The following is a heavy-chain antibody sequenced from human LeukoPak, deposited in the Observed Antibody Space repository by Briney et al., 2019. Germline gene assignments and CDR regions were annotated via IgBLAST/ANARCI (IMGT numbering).Heavy chain of an antibody. J-gene: IGHJ4*02. V-gene: IGHV3-23*01. CDR2: IGGDSGGI. Sequence: GGSLRLSCVASGFSFSNCAMTWIRQAPGKGLLWVSVIGGDSGGIQYADSVKGRFSISRDNSKNTLYLQMNSLRAEDTAVYYWAKYYAPGSRHFDYWGQGTLVTVSS. CDR3: AKYYAPGSRHFDY. CDR1: GFSFSNCA. D-gene: IGHD3-10*01.